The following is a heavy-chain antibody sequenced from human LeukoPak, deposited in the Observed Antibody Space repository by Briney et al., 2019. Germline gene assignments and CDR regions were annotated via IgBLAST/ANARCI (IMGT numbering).Heavy chain of an antibody. J-gene: IGHJ4*02. V-gene: IGHV4-59*11. CDR3: ARGSTRADDY. D-gene: IGHD2/OR15-2a*01. CDR2: VHHDGTT. Sequence: SETLSLTCTVSGASISSHDWSWIRQPPGKRLEWIGYVHHDGTTNQNPSLKGRVAIAIDTSRNQMSLKLYSMTAADTAMYYCARGSTRADDYWGQGILVTVS. CDR1: GASISSHD.